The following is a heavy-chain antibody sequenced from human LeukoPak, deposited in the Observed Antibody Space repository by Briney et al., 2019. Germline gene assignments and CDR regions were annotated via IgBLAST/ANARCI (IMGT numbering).Heavy chain of an antibody. J-gene: IGHJ5*02. Sequence: SETLSLTCTVSGGSISSYYWSWIRQPPGKGLEWTGYIYYSGSTNYNPSLKSRVTISVDTSKNQFSLKLSSVTAADTAVYYCARALWLGYNWFDPWGQGTLVTVSS. CDR3: ARALWLGYNWFDP. CDR1: GGSISSYY. V-gene: IGHV4-59*01. CDR2: IYYSGST. D-gene: IGHD5-18*01.